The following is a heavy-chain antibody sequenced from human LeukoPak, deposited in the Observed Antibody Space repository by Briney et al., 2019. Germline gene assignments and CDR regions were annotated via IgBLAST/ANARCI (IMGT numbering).Heavy chain of an antibody. J-gene: IGHJ4*02. CDR3: ASSLRRSTTGYFDY. CDR2: ISAYNGNT. D-gene: IGHD2-2*01. Sequence: GASVKVSCKASGYTFTSYGISWVRQAPGQGLEWMGWISAYNGNTNYAQKLQGRVTMTTDTSTSTAYMELRSLRSDDTAVYYCASSLRRSTTGYFDYWGQGTLVTVSS. CDR1: GYTFTSYG. V-gene: IGHV1-18*01.